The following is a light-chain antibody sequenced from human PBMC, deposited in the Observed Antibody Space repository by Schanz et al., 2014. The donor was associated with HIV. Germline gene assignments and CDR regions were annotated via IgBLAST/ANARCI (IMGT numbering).Light chain of an antibody. Sequence: QSALTQPASVSGSPGQSINISCTGTSSDVGSYNLVSWYQQHPGKAPKLMIYEVSKRPSGVPNRFSGSKSGNTASLTVSGLVAEDEADYYCSSYAGSNNLVFGGGTKLTVL. CDR1: SSDVGSYNL. CDR2: EVS. CDR3: SSYAGSNNLV. V-gene: IGLV2-23*02. J-gene: IGLJ2*01.